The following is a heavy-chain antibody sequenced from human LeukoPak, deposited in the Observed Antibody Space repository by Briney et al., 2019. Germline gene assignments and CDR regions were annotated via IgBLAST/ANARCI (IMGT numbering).Heavy chain of an antibody. CDR3: AKDPPLYDFWSGYGMDV. V-gene: IGHV3-23*01. CDR2: ISGSGGST. Sequence: GGSLRLSCAASGFTFSSYAMSWVRQAPGKGLEWVSAISGSGGSTYYADSVKGRFTISRDNSKNTLYLQMNSLRAEDTAVYYRAKDPPLYDFWSGYGMDVWGQGTTVTVSS. CDR1: GFTFSSYA. D-gene: IGHD3-3*01. J-gene: IGHJ6*02.